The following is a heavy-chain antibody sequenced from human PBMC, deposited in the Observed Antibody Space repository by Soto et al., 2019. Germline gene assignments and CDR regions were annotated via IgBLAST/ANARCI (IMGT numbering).Heavy chain of an antibody. D-gene: IGHD6-13*01. Sequence: QVQLVQSGAEVKKPGASVKVSCKASGYTFTSYDINWVRQATGQGLEWMGWMNPNSGNTGYAQKFRGRVTMTRNTSLSTAYMELSSLRSEDTAVYYCAREHSSSWRFDYWGQGTLVTVSS. CDR3: AREHSSSWRFDY. V-gene: IGHV1-8*01. CDR1: GYTFTSYD. CDR2: MNPNSGNT. J-gene: IGHJ4*02.